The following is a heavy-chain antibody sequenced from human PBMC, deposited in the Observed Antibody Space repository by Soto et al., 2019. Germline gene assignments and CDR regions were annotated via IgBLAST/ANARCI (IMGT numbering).Heavy chain of an antibody. CDR3: VKDLPCGGAGYYFDY. D-gene: IGHD2-21*01. Sequence: PGGSLRLSCEASGFSFRAYPMAWVRQRPGKGLEWVASINEDGSAIFSGHSLNARATCPTANARTPLYRDMTALTDDDTATYYGVKDLPCGGAGYYFDYWGPGTMVTVSS. J-gene: IGHJ4*02. V-gene: IGHV3-21*06. CDR1: GFSFRAYP. CDR2: INEDGSAI.